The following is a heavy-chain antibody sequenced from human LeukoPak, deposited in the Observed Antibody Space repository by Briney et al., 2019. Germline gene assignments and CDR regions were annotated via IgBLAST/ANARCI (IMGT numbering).Heavy chain of an antibody. CDR1: GFTFSSYA. J-gene: IGHJ4*02. CDR3: AKNAHYQGYSYGGIDY. CDR2: ISYDGSDK. Sequence: GGSLRLSCAASGFTFSSYAMSWVRQAPGKGLEWVAVISYDGSDKYSADSVKGRFTISRDNSKNTLYLQMNSLRAEDTAVYYCAKNAHYQGYSYGGIDYWGQGTLVTVSS. D-gene: IGHD5-18*01. V-gene: IGHV3-30*18.